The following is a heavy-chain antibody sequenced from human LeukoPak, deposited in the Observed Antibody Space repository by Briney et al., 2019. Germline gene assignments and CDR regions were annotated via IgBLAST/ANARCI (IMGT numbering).Heavy chain of an antibody. J-gene: IGHJ4*02. CDR2: ISSSGSST. D-gene: IGHD5-18*01. Sequence: GGSLRLSCAASGFTFSDYYLSWIRQAPGKGLEWVSYISSSGSSTYYADSVKGRFTISRDNAKNSLYLQMNSLRVEDTAVYYCASRYSPFDFWGQGTLVTVSS. V-gene: IGHV3-11*04. CDR3: ASRYSPFDF. CDR1: GFTFSDYY.